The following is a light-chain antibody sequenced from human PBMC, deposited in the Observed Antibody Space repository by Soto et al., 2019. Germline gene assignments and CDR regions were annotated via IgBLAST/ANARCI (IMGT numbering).Light chain of an antibody. CDR2: LGS. CDR3: MQALQTPT. J-gene: IGKJ4*01. CDR1: QSLLHSNGYNY. Sequence: IVMTKSQLSLPVTPGEPASISCRSSQSLLHSNGYNYLDWYLQKPGQSPQLLIYLGSNRASGVPDRFSGSGSGTDFTLKISRVEAEDVGVYYCMQALQTPTFGGGTKVDI. V-gene: IGKV2-28*01.